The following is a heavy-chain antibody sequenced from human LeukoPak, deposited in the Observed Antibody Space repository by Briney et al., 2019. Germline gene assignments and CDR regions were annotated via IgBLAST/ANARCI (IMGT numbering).Heavy chain of an antibody. CDR2: ISSSISNI. CDR1: GFTFSTYS. CDR3: ARGCLRWSFDY. V-gene: IGHV3-21*01. Sequence: GGSLRLSCAASGFTFSTYSMNWARQAPGKGLEWVSSISSSISNIYYADSVKGRFTISRDNAKNSLYLQMNSLRAEDTAVYYCARGCLRWSFDYWGQGTLVTVSS. J-gene: IGHJ4*02. D-gene: IGHD2-15*01.